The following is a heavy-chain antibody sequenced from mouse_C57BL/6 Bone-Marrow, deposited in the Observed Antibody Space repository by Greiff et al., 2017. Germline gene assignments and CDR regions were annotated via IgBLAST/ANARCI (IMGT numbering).Heavy chain of an antibody. D-gene: IGHD3-2*02. V-gene: IGHV1-66*01. CDR3: ARGGQLRLRPFDY. CDR2: IYPGSGNT. CDR1: GYSFTSYY. Sequence: QVQLQQSGPELVKPGASVKISCKASGYSFTSYYIHWVKQRPGQGLEWIGWIYPGSGNTKYNEKFKGKATLTADTSSSTAYMQLSSLTSEDSAVYYCARGGQLRLRPFDYWGQGTTLTVSS. J-gene: IGHJ2*01.